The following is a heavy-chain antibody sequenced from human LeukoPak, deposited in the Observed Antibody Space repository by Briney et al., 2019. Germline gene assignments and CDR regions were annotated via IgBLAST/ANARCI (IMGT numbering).Heavy chain of an antibody. Sequence: PGGSLRLSCAASGFTFSTYSMNWVRQAPGKGLEWVSSISSSSSYIYYADSVKGRFTISRDNAKNSLYLQMSSLRAEDTAVYYCARDPEHGDYYYYYYMDVWGKGTTVTVSS. CDR1: GFTFSTYS. CDR3: ARDPEHGDYYYYYYMDV. D-gene: IGHD4-17*01. CDR2: ISSSSSYI. V-gene: IGHV3-21*06. J-gene: IGHJ6*03.